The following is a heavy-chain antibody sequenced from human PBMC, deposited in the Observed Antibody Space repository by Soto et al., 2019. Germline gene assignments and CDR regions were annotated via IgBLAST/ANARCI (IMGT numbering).Heavy chain of an antibody. J-gene: IGHJ5*02. Sequence: EVQLVETGGGLIQPGGSLRLSCAASGFTVSSNYMSWVRQAPGKGLEWVSVIYSGGSTYYADSVKGRFTISRDNSKNTLYLQMNSLRAEDTAVYYCASSRYDSSGYYSAWGQGTLVTVSS. D-gene: IGHD3-22*01. CDR2: IYSGGST. CDR3: ASSRYDSSGYYSA. V-gene: IGHV3-53*02. CDR1: GFTVSSNY.